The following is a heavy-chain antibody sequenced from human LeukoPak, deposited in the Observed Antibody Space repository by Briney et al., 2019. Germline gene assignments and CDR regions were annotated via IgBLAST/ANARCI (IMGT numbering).Heavy chain of an antibody. CDR3: AVSSLRPYNWFDP. CDR2: INHSGST. CDR1: GGSFSGYY. Sequence: SETLSLTCAVYGGSFSGYYWSRIRQPPGKGLEWIGEINHSGSTNYNPSLKSRVTISVDTSKNQFSLKLSSVTAADTAVYYCAVSSLRPYNWFDPWGQGTLVTVSS. V-gene: IGHV4-34*01. D-gene: IGHD6-6*01. J-gene: IGHJ5*02.